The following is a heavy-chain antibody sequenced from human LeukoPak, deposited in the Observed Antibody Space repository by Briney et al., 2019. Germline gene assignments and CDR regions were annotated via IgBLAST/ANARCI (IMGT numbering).Heavy chain of an antibody. D-gene: IGHD1-26*01. J-gene: IGHJ4*02. V-gene: IGHV3-53*01. CDR3: ARVSVGATYFDY. Sequence: TGGSLRLSCAASGFTVNSNYMSWVRQAPGKGLEWVSVIYSGGSTYYADSVKGRFTISRDNSKNTLYLQMNSLRAEDTAVYYCARVSVGATYFDYWGQGTLVTVSS. CDR2: IYSGGST. CDR1: GFTVNSNY.